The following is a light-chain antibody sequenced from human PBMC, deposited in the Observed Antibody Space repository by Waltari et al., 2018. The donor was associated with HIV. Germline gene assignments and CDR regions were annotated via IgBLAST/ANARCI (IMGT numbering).Light chain of an antibody. CDR1: QSVNNN. CDR2: AVS. Sequence: EIVMTQSPATLSVSPGDGATLSCRASQSVNNNLAWYQQKPGQAPRLLIYAVSTRATGTPARFSGSGSGTEFTLTISSLQSEDFALYFCQQYNNWPPYSFGQGTRLEIK. V-gene: IGKV3-15*01. CDR3: QQYNNWPPYS. J-gene: IGKJ2*03.